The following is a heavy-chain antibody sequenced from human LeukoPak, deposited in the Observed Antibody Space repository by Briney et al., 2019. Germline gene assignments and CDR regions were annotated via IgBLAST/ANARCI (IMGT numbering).Heavy chain of an antibody. J-gene: IGHJ4*02. CDR1: GGSFSGYY. V-gene: IGHV4-34*01. D-gene: IGHD6-19*01. Sequence: PSETLSLTCAVYGGSFSGYYWSWIRQPPGKGLEWIGEINHSGSTNYNPSLKSRVTISVDTSKNQFSLKLSSVTAADTAVYYCARVEGYSSGWYVDYWGQGTLATVSS. CDR2: INHSGST. CDR3: ARVEGYSSGWYVDY.